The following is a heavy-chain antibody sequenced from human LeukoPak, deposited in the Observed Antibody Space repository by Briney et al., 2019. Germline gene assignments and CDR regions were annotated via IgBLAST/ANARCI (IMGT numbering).Heavy chain of an antibody. CDR1: EFSVSSNY. CDR3: AKGIPWACLPYCAFDI. V-gene: IGHV3-66*01. Sequence: PGGSLRLSCAVSEFSVSSNYMSWVRQAPGKGLEWASVIYSGGRTYYADSVKGRFTISRDNSKNTLYLQMNSLRAEDTALYFCAKGIPWACLPYCAFDIWGQGTMVTVSS. J-gene: IGHJ3*02. CDR2: IYSGGRT. D-gene: IGHD1-26*01.